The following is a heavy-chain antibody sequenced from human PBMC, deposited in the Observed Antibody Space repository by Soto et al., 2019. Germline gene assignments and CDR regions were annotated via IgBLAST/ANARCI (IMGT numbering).Heavy chain of an antibody. D-gene: IGHD3-10*01. CDR1: GFTFSSYW. CDR3: ARAPPGDWFAP. J-gene: IGHJ5*02. Sequence: EVQLVESGGALVQPGGSLRLSCAASGFTFSSYWMHWVRQAPGKGLVWVSRINTDGSSTSYADSVKGRFTISRDNAKNTLYLQMNSLRAEDTAVYYCARAPPGDWFAPWGQGTLVTVSS. CDR2: INTDGSST. V-gene: IGHV3-74*01.